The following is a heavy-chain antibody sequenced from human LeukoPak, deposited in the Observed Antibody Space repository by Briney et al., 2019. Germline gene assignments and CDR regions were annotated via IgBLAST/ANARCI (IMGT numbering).Heavy chain of an antibody. D-gene: IGHD1-26*01. CDR3: ARVGVYSGSYYLSLTPDHDAFDI. CDR2: NIPIFGTA. Sequence: VQVSCQASGGTFSSYAISWVRQAPGQGLEWMGGNIPIFGTANYAQKFQGRVTITADESTSTAYMELSSLRSEDTAVYYCARVGVYSGSYYLSLTPDHDAFDIWGQGTMVTVSS. J-gene: IGHJ3*02. CDR1: GGTFSSYA. V-gene: IGHV1-69*13.